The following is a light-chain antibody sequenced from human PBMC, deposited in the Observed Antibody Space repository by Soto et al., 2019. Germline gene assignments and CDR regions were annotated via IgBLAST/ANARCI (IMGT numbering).Light chain of an antibody. CDR3: SAYAGSNNFG. CDR2: EVS. Sequence: QSVLTQPPSASGSPGQSVTISCTGTSSDVGANYVSWYQQHLGKAPKLIIYEVSQRPSGVPDRFSGSKSGNTASLTVSGLQTEDEADYYCSAYAGSNNFGFGSGTKVTVL. V-gene: IGLV2-8*01. J-gene: IGLJ1*01. CDR1: SSDVGANY.